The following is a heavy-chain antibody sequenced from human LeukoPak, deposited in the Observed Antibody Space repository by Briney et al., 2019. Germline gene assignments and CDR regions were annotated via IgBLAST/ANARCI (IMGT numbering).Heavy chain of an antibody. CDR1: GFTFSTYW. V-gene: IGHV3-7*01. Sequence: PGGSLRLSCAASGFTFSTYWMSWVRLAPGKGLEWVANIKQDGSEKYYVDSVKGRFTISRDTAKNSLYLQMNSLRAEDTAVYYCARVLPYYDSGGCFDYWGQGTLVTVSS. CDR3: ARVLPYYDSGGCFDY. J-gene: IGHJ4*02. D-gene: IGHD3-22*01. CDR2: IKQDGSEK.